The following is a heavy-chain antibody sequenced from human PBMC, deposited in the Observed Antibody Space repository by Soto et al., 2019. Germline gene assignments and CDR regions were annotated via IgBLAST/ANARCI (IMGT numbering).Heavy chain of an antibody. J-gene: IGHJ4*02. D-gene: IGHD3-10*01. CDR2: IYYSGST. CDR1: GGSISSGGYY. V-gene: IGHV4-31*03. CDR3: ASSEKNYFDY. Sequence: QVQLQESGPGLVKPSQTLSLTCTVSGGSISSGGYYWSWILQHPGKGLEWIGYIYYSGSTYYKPSLKSRVTISVDTSKNQLSLKLSSVTAADTAVYYCASSEKNYFDYWGQGTLVTVSS.